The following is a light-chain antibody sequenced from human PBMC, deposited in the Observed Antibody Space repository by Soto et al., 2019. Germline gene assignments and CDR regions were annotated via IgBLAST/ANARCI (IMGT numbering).Light chain of an antibody. CDR2: KAS. J-gene: IGKJ4*01. CDR1: QSISSW. CDR3: QQYQNYPLT. V-gene: IGKV1-5*03. Sequence: DIQMTQSPSTLSASVGDRVTITCRASQSISSWLAWYQQKQGKAPDLLIYKASNLESGVPSRFSGSGSGTEFTLTISSLQPDDFATYYCQQYQNYPLTFGGGTKV.